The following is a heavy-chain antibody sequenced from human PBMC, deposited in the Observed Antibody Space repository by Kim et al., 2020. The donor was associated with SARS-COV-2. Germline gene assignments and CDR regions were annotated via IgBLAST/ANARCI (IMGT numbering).Heavy chain of an antibody. CDR2: INPRDGRT. CDR3: GRGAGGRFDP. D-gene: IGHD3-10*01. V-gene: IGHV1-46*01. Sequence: ASVKVSCKASGYTFTSDYMHWVRQAPGQGLEWMGMINPRDGRTTYGQNFQGRVTLTSDTSTSTAYMELSSLRSEDTAVYYCGRGAGGRFDPWGQGTLVTVSS. J-gene: IGHJ5*02. CDR1: GYTFTSDY.